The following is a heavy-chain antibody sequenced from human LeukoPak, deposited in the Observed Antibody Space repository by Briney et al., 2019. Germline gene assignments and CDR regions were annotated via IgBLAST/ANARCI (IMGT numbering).Heavy chain of an antibody. Sequence: GASVKVSCKASGYTFTGYYMHWVRQAPGQGLEWMGWINPNSGGTNYAQKFQGWVTMIRDTSTSTVYMELSSLRSEDTAVYYCARDSLFGESHHFDYWGQGTLVTVSS. J-gene: IGHJ4*02. CDR2: INPNSGGT. CDR1: GYTFTGYY. V-gene: IGHV1-2*04. D-gene: IGHD3-10*02. CDR3: ARDSLFGESHHFDY.